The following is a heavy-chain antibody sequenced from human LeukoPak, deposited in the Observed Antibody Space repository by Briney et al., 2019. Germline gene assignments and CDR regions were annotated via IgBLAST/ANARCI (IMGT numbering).Heavy chain of an antibody. D-gene: IGHD1-7*01. CDR1: GGSISNYY. CDR3: ARGGILTGTNWFDP. CDR2: IRYSGST. Sequence: SETLSLTCTVTGGSISNYYWSWIRQPPGKGLEWIGHIRYSGSTNYNPSLTSRVTISVDTSKNQFSLKLSSVTAADTAVYYCARGGILTGTNWFDPWGQGTLVTVSS. J-gene: IGHJ5*02. V-gene: IGHV4-59*01.